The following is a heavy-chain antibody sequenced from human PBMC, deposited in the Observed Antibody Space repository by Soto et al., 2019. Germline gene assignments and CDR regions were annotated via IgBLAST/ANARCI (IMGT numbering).Heavy chain of an antibody. CDR2: ISYDGSNK. CDR3: AKDRRRGYSYGYIYYYYYYGMDV. CDR1: GFTFSSYG. D-gene: IGHD5-18*01. V-gene: IGHV3-30*18. J-gene: IGHJ6*02. Sequence: QVQLVESGGGVVQPGRSLRLSCAASGFTFSSYGMHWVRQAPGKGLEWVAVISYDGSNKYYADSVKGRFTISRDNSKNTRYLQMNSLRAEDTAVYYSAKDRRRGYSYGYIYYYYYYGMDVWGQGTTVTVSS.